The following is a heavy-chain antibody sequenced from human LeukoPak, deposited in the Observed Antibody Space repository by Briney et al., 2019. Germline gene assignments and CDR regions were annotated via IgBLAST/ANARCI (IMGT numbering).Heavy chain of an antibody. J-gene: IGHJ4*02. CDR3: AIFGVVIPYYFDY. V-gene: IGHV3-74*01. D-gene: IGHD3-3*02. CDR2: INSDGSST. CDR1: GFTFSSYW. Sequence: GGSLRLSCAASGFTFSSYWMHWVRQAPGKGLVWISRINSDGSSTSYADSAKGRFTISRDNAKNTLYLQMNSLRAEDTAVYYCAIFGVVIPYYFDYWGQGTLVTVSS.